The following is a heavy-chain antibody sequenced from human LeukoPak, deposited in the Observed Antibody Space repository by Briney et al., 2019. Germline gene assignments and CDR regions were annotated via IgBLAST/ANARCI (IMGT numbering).Heavy chain of an antibody. V-gene: IGHV3-66*01. D-gene: IGHD6-13*01. Sequence: GGSLRLSCAASGFTFSSYSMNWVRQAPGKGLEWVSVIYSGGSTYYADSVKGRFTISRDNSKNTLYLQMNSLRAEDTAVYYCARGWYGPFISWGQGTLVTVSS. CDR1: GFTFSSYS. CDR2: IYSGGST. CDR3: ARGWYGPFIS. J-gene: IGHJ5*02.